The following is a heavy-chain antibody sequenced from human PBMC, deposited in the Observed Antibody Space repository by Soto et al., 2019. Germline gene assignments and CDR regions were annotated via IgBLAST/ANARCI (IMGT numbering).Heavy chain of an antibody. CDR2: INYDGSEK. V-gene: IGHV3-7*05. Sequence: EVQLVESGGGLVQPRGSLRLSCAASGFTLSNYWMTWVRQAPGKGLEWVANINYDGSEKNYVDSVKGRFTISRDNTRNSLALQMNTLRAEDTAVYYCLSAGSAVSWGQGTLVTVSS. D-gene: IGHD6-19*01. CDR1: GFTLSNYW. CDR3: LSAGSAVS. J-gene: IGHJ4*02.